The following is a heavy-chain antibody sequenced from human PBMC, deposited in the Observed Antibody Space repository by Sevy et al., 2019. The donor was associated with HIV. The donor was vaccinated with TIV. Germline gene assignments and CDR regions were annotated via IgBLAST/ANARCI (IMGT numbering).Heavy chain of an antibody. V-gene: IGHV4-34*01. J-gene: IGHJ4*02. Sequence: SETLSLTCAVYGGSFGGYYWSWIRQPPGKGLEWIGEINHSGSTNYNPSLKSRVTISVDTSKNQFSLKLSSVTAADTAVYYCARSSVDTAMVAFDYWGQGTLVTVSS. CDR2: INHSGST. CDR3: ARSSVDTAMVAFDY. CDR1: GGSFGGYY. D-gene: IGHD5-18*01.